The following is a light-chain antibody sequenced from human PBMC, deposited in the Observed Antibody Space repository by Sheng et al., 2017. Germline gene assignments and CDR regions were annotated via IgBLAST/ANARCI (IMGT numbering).Light chain of an antibody. J-gene: IGLJ2*01. Sequence: YELTQPPSVSVSPGQTASITCSGDKLGNKYAAWYQQKPGQSPLLVIYEDSKRPSGIPERFSGSNSGNTATLAISGTQSMDEADYFCQAWDSKTVIFGGGTKLIVL. CDR1: KLGNKY. V-gene: IGLV3-1*01. CDR3: QAWDSKTVI. CDR2: EDS.